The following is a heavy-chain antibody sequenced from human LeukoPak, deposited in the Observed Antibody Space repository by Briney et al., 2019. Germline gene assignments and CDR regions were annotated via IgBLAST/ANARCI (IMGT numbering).Heavy chain of an antibody. J-gene: IGHJ4*02. V-gene: IGHV4-4*07. CDR1: GGSISSYY. D-gene: IGHD3-10*01. CDR2: IYTSGST. CDR3: ARSRYYYGSGSYPFDY. Sequence: PSETLSLTCTVSGGSISSYYWSWIRQPARKGLEGIVRIYTSGSTNYNPSIKSRVTMSVDTSKNQFSLKPSSVTAADTAVYYCARSRYYYGSGSYPFDYWGQGTLVTVSS.